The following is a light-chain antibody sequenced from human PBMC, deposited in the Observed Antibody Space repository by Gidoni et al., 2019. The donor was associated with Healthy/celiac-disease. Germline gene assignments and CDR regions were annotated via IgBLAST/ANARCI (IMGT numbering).Light chain of an antibody. CDR3: QQYNNWPPRA. J-gene: IGKJ1*01. V-gene: IGKV3-15*01. CDR2: AAS. CDR1: PGVSSN. Sequence: DIVLTQSPATLSVSPGERATRSCRASPGVSSNLDGYQQKPGQAPRLLIYAASTRATGIPARCSGSGAGTEFTLTISSRQSEDFAVYYCQQYNNWPPRAFGQGTKVEIK.